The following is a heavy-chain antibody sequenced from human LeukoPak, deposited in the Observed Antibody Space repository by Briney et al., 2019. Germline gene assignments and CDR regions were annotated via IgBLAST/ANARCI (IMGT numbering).Heavy chain of an antibody. CDR2: FDPEDGET. Sequence: ASVKVSCKVSGYTLTELSMHWVRQAPGKGPEWMGGFDPEDGETIYAQKVQGRVTMTEATSTDTAYMELSSLRSEDTAVYYCAREAPPGSSYWNYYYSYGMDVWGQGTTVTVSS. J-gene: IGHJ6*02. V-gene: IGHV1-24*01. CDR3: AREAPPGSSYWNYYYSYGMDV. CDR1: GYTLTELS. D-gene: IGHD4-11*01.